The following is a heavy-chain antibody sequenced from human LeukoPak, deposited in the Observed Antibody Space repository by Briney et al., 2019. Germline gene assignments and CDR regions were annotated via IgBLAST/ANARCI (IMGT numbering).Heavy chain of an antibody. V-gene: IGHV4-30-2*01. Sequence: PSQTLSLTCAVSGGSISSGGYSWSWIRQPPGKGLEWIGYIYHSGSTYYNPSLKSRVTISVGRSKNQFSLKLSSGTAADTAVYYCARVGGSRSWGDAFDIWGQGTKVTVS. CDR2: IYHSGST. J-gene: IGHJ3*02. D-gene: IGHD6-13*01. CDR3: ARVGGSRSWGDAFDI. CDR1: GGSISSGGYS.